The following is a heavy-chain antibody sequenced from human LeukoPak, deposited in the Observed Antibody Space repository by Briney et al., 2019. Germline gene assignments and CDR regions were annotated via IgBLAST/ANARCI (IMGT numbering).Heavy chain of an antibody. CDR1: GFTFSSYA. Sequence: GGSLRLSCAASGFTFSSYAMSWVRQAPGKGLEWVSAISGSGGSTYYADSVKGRFTISRDNSKNTPYLRMNSLRAEDTAVYYCAKDSWSGYYPYWGQGTLVTVSS. CDR3: AKDSWSGYYPY. CDR2: ISGSGGST. V-gene: IGHV3-23*01. D-gene: IGHD3-3*01. J-gene: IGHJ4*02.